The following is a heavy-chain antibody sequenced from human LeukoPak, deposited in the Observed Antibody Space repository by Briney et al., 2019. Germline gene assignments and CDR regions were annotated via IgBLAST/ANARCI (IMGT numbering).Heavy chain of an antibody. J-gene: IGHJ3*02. Sequence: GGSLRLSCAASGFTFSSYDMNWVRQAPGKGPEWVSFISSSGTTIDYADSVKGRFTISRDNTKNSLYLQMNSLRVEDTAIYHCARSFDIWGQGTMVTVSP. CDR3: ARSFDI. V-gene: IGHV3-48*03. CDR1: GFTFSSYD. CDR2: ISSSGTTI.